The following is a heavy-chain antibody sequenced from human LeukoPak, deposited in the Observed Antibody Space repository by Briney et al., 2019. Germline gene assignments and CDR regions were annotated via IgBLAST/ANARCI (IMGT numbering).Heavy chain of an antibody. CDR3: AKDLRGYYDLEAFFDY. Sequence: GGSLRPSCAASGFTFSRYAMSWVRQAPGKGLEWVSGLSGSGNYTYYADSVKGRFTISRDNSKNTLFLQMNSLRAEDTAIYYCAKDLRGYYDLEAFFDYWGQGILVTVSS. J-gene: IGHJ4*02. CDR2: LSGSGNYT. CDR1: GFTFSRYA. D-gene: IGHD3-3*01. V-gene: IGHV3-23*01.